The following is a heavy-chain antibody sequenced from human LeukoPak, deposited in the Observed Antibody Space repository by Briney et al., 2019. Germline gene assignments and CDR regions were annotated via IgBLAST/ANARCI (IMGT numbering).Heavy chain of an antibody. Sequence: SVKVSCKASGGTFSSYAISWVRQAPGQGLEWMGGIIPIFGTANYAQKFQGRVTITTDESTSTAYMELSSLRSEDTAVYYCARGGGITIFGVVINNWFDPWGQGTLVIVSS. CDR3: ARGGGITIFGVVINNWFDP. V-gene: IGHV1-69*05. D-gene: IGHD3-3*01. J-gene: IGHJ5*02. CDR1: GGTFSSYA. CDR2: IIPIFGTA.